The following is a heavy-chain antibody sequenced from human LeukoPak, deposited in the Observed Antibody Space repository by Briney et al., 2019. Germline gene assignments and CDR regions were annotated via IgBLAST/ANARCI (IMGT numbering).Heavy chain of an antibody. J-gene: IGHJ6*02. CDR1: GFTFSDYY. CDR3: ARGGGYCSGGSCPPYYGMDV. CDR2: ISSSGSTI. D-gene: IGHD2-15*01. V-gene: IGHV3-11*04. Sequence: GGSLRLSCAASGFTFSDYYMSWIRRAPGKGLEWVSYISSSGSTIYYADSVKGRFTISRDNAKNSLYLQMNSLRAEDTAVYYCARGGGYCSGGSCPPYYGMDVWGQGTTVTVSS.